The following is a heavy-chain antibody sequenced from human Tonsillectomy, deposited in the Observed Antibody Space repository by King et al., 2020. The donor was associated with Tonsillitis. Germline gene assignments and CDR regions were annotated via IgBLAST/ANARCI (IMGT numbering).Heavy chain of an antibody. J-gene: IGHJ3*02. D-gene: IGHD3-10*01. CDR2: IYYSGST. V-gene: IGHV4-30-4*01. CDR3: ARTTYITMFLGDLDAFDI. Sequence: QLQESGPGLVKPSQTLSLTCTVSGGSISSGDYYWSWIRQPPGKGLEWIGYIYYSGSTYYNPSLKSRVTISVDTSKNQFSLRLSSVTAADTAVYYCARTTYITMFLGDLDAFDIWGQGTMVTVSS. CDR1: GGSISSGDYY.